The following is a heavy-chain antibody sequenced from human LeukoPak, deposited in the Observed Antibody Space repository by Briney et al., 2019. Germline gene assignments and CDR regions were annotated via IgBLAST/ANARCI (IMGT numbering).Heavy chain of an antibody. CDR1: GYTFTSYD. Sequence: GASVKVSCKASGYTFTSYDINWVRQATGQGLEWMGWMSPNSGNTGYAQKFQGRVTITRNTSISTAYMELSSLRSEDTAVYYCARGTYYYESSGYYSYYYMDVWGKGTTVTVSS. D-gene: IGHD3-22*01. J-gene: IGHJ6*03. V-gene: IGHV1-8*03. CDR2: MSPNSGNT. CDR3: ARGTYYYESSGYYSYYYMDV.